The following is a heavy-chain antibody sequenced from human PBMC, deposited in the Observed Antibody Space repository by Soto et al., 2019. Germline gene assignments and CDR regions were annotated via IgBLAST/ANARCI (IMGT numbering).Heavy chain of an antibody. CDR2: ISVYNGNT. CDR1: GYTFTSYA. Sequence: ASVKVSCKASGYTFTSYAMHWVRQAPGQRLEWMGWISVYNGNTNYAQKLQGRVTMTTDTSTSTAYMELRSLRSDDTAVYYCARDYYYDSNYFDYWGQGTLVTVSS. CDR3: ARDYYYDSNYFDY. J-gene: IGHJ4*02. D-gene: IGHD3-22*01. V-gene: IGHV1-18*01.